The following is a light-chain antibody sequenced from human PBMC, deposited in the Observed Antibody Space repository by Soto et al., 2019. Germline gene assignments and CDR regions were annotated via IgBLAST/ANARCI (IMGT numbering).Light chain of an antibody. J-gene: IGKJ1*01. CDR3: QQYNSYSWT. V-gene: IGKV1-5*03. Sequence: DIQMTQSPSYVSASVGDRVTISCRASQGINSWLAWYQQKPGKAPKLLIYKASSLESGVPSRFSGSGSGTEFTLTISSLQPDDFATYYCQQYNSYSWTFGQGTKVDIK. CDR2: KAS. CDR1: QGINSW.